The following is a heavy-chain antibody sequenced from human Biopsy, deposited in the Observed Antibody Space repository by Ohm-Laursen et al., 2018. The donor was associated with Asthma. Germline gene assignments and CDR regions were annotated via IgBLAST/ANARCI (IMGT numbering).Heavy chain of an antibody. Sequence: SDTLSLTCTVSGGSVSSGSHYWSWIRQPPGKGLEWIGYISYSGSTNYNPSLKSRVTISVDTSKNQFSLKLSSVTAADTAVYYCARTYYDFLTGQVNDAFAIWGQGTVVTVSS. CDR3: ARTYYDFLTGQVNDAFAI. CDR2: ISYSGST. D-gene: IGHD3-9*01. V-gene: IGHV4-61*01. CDR1: GGSVSSGSHY. J-gene: IGHJ3*02.